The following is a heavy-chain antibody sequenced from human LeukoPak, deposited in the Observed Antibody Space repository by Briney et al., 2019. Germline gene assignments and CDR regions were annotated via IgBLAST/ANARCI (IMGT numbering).Heavy chain of an antibody. J-gene: IGHJ4*02. D-gene: IGHD6-19*01. V-gene: IGHV4-4*07. Sequence: SETLSLTCTVSGGSIGSYYWSWIRRPAGKGLEWIGCIYTSGSTNYNPSLKSRVTMSVDTSKNQFSLKLGSVTAADTAVYYCARGGYSSGWWDYWGQGTLVTVSS. CDR3: ARGGYSSGWWDY. CDR1: GGSIGSYY. CDR2: IYTSGST.